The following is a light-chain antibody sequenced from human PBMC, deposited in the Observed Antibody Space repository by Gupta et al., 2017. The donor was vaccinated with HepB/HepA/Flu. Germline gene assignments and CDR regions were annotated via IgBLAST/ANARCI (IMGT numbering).Light chain of an antibody. Sequence: QSVLTQPPSVSAAPGQKVTISCSGSSSNIGNNYVSWYQQLPGTAPKLLIYDNNKRPSGIPDRFSGSKSGTSATLGITGLQTGDEADDYGGTWDSSLSAGVLGGGTQLTVL. CDR1: SSNIGNNY. V-gene: IGLV1-51*01. CDR2: DNN. CDR3: GTWDSSLSAGV. J-gene: IGLJ2*01.